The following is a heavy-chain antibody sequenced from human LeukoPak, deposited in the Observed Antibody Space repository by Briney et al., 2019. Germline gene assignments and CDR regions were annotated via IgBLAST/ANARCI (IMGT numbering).Heavy chain of an antibody. V-gene: IGHV4-59*01. CDR2: IYHSGST. CDR1: GGSISSYY. J-gene: IGHJ6*03. Sequence: SETLSLTCTVSGGSISSYYWSWIRQPPGKGLEWIGYIYHSGSTNYNPSLKSRVTISVDTSKNQFSLKLSSVTAADTAVYYCARTHDSYYYYYMDVWGKGTTVTVSS. CDR3: ARTHDSYYYYYMDV.